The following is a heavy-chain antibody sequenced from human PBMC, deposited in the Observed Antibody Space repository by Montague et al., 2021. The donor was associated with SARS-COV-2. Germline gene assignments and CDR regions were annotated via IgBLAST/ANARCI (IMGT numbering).Heavy chain of an antibody. CDR3: APAVPVADDS. CDR2: INGGSSVM. V-gene: IGHV3-48*03. Sequence: SLRLSCAASGFNFGVYEMNWVRQTPGKGLEWVSYINGGSSVMYXXXSVMGRFTISRDNAESSLYLQMNSLRAEDTAVYYCAPAVPVADDSWGQGTLVTVSS. D-gene: IGHD2-2*01. CDR1: GFNFGVYE. J-gene: IGHJ5*02.